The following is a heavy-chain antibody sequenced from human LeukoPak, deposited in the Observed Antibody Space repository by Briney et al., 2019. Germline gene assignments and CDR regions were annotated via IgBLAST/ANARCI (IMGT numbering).Heavy chain of an antibody. D-gene: IGHD1/OR15-1a*01. V-gene: IGHV4-4*07. CDR2: IYASGST. J-gene: IGHJ4*02. Sequence: SETLSLTCTVSGYSISSGYYWGWIRQPAGKGLEWIGRIYASGSTNYNPSLKSRVTMSVDTSKNQFSLKLSSVTAADTAVYYCARDNRAEQWSYFDYWGQGTLVTVSS. CDR1: GYSISSGYY. CDR3: ARDNRAEQWSYFDY.